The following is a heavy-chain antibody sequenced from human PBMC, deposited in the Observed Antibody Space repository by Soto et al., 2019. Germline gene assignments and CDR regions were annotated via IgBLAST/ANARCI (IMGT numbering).Heavy chain of an antibody. CDR3: AISHDRGGKTTFIY. J-gene: IGHJ4*02. D-gene: IGHD3-16*01. CDR2: INWKSDI. CDR1: GFTFDDNA. Sequence: SLRLSCAVSGFTFDDNAMHWVRQAPEKGLEWVSGINWKSDIGYADSVKGRFTISRNNAENSRYLQMNSLRAEETALYYCAISHDRGGKTTFIYWGQGTQVTVS. V-gene: IGHV3-9*01.